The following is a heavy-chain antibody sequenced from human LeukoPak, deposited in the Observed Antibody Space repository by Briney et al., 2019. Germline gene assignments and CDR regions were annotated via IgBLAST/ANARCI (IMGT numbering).Heavy chain of an antibody. D-gene: IGHD4-17*01. V-gene: IGHV3-48*03. CDR2: ISSSGSTI. CDR3: ARDRYGDENY. J-gene: IGHJ4*02. CDR1: GFTFSSYE. Sequence: GGSLRLSCAASGFTFSSYEMNWVRQAPGKGLEWVSYISSSGSTIYYADSVKGRFTISRDNAKNSLYLRMNSLRAEDTAIYYCARDRYGDENYWGQGTLVTVSS.